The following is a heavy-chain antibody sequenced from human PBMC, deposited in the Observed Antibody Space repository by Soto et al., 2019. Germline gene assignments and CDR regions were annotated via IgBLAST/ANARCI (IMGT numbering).Heavy chain of an antibody. CDR2: ISAYNGNT. CDR3: ARRGSGWSQSGDYRAFDI. CDR1: GYTFTSYG. D-gene: IGHD6-19*01. V-gene: IGHV1-18*01. J-gene: IGHJ3*02. Sequence: QVQLVQSGAEVKKPGASVKVSCKASGYTFTSYGISWVRQAPGQGLEWMGWISAYNGNTNYAQKLQGRVTMTTDTSTSTAYMVLRSLRSDDTAVYYCARRGSGWSQSGDYRAFDIWGQGTMVTVPS.